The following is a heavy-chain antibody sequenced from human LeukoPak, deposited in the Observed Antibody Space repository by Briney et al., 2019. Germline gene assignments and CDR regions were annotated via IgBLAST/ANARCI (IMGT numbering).Heavy chain of an antibody. J-gene: IGHJ4*02. V-gene: IGHV3-7*05. D-gene: IGHD4/OR15-4a*01. CDR3: ARGGTWYVEC. Sequence: GGSLRLSCAASGFTFSNSWMSWVRQTPGKGLEWVANIKEDGSQKYHVDSVKGRFTISRDTAKTSLFLQMNSLRAEDTAVYYCARGGTWYVECWGQGTLVTVSS. CDR1: GFTFSNSW. CDR2: IKEDGSQK.